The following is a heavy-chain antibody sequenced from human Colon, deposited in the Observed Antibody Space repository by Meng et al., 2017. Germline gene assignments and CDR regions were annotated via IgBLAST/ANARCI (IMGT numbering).Heavy chain of an antibody. CDR1: GYTFTDNT. CDR2: VKSSTGVT. Sequence: QVLLGQSGAEVKVPGASVKVSCKASGYTFTDNTVHWVRQAPGQGLEWLGCVKSSTGVTKYPQKFQGRVTMTRDASISTVYMDLTRLRSDDTAVYYCARGVGSSWFNPWGQGTLVTVSS. J-gene: IGHJ5*02. D-gene: IGHD6-13*01. V-gene: IGHV1-2*02. CDR3: ARGVGSSWFNP.